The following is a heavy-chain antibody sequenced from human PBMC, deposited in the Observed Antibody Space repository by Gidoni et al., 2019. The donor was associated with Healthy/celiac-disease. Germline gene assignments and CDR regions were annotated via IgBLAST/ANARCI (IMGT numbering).Heavy chain of an antibody. CDR3: ARRSSGWLNWFDP. Sequence: QLQLQESGPGLVKPSETLSLTCPVPGGSISSSSYYWGWIRQPPGKGLEWIGSIYYSGSTYYNPSLKSRVTISVDTSKNQFSLKLSSVTAADTAVYYCARRSSGWLNWFDPWGQGTLVTVSS. D-gene: IGHD6-19*01. V-gene: IGHV4-39*01. CDR1: GGSISSSSYY. CDR2: IYYSGST. J-gene: IGHJ5*02.